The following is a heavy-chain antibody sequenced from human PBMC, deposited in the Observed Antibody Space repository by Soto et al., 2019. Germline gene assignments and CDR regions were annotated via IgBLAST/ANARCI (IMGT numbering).Heavy chain of an antibody. CDR3: VKARATGPKSDFDY. V-gene: IGHV3-64D*06. CDR1: GFTFGTYT. D-gene: IGHD7-27*01. J-gene: IGHJ4*02. CDR2: ISSHGGRT. Sequence: GGSLRLSCSASGFTFGTYTMHWVRQAPGRGPECVSTISSHGGRTFYADFVKGRFTMSSDNSKNTLYLQMSSLRLEDTAVYYCVKARATGPKSDFDYWGQGTLVTAPQ.